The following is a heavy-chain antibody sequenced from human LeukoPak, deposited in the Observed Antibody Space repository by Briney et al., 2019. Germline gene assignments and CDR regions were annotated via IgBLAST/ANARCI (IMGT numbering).Heavy chain of an antibody. Sequence: GASVKVSCKVSGYTLTELSMHWVRQAPGKGLEWMGGFDPEDGETNYAQKFQGRVTMTRDTSTSTVYMELSSLRSEDSAVYYCARWTTTYLDYWGQGTLVTVSS. J-gene: IGHJ4*02. CDR1: GYTLTELS. CDR3: ARWTTTYLDY. V-gene: IGHV1-24*01. CDR2: FDPEDGET. D-gene: IGHD4-11*01.